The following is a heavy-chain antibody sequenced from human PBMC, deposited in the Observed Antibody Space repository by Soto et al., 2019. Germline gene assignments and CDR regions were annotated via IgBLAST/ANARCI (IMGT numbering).Heavy chain of an antibody. CDR3: ARTTSITMVRGGP. CDR2: IKAWNGKT. D-gene: IGHD3-10*01. Sequence: GGSVKVSRKGSGYTFTSYAMPWGRHGPGPRAEWMGWIKAWNGKTKYSQKFQGRGTLTRGTSASTAYMELSSLRSEDTAVYYCARTTSITMVRGGPWGQATLVTVSS. J-gene: IGHJ5*02. V-gene: IGHV1-3*01. CDR1: GYTFTSYA.